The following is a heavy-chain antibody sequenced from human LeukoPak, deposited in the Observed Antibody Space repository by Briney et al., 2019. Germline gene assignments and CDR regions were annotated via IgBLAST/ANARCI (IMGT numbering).Heavy chain of an antibody. D-gene: IGHD3-22*01. CDR3: ARYDYYDSRYDPDYYYYGMDV. CDR2: INHSGST. CDR1: GGSISSSSYY. J-gene: IGHJ6*02. Sequence: KSSETLFLTCTVSGGSISSSSYYRGWIRQPPGKGLEWIVEINHSGSTNYNPSLKSRVTISVDTSKNRFSLKLSSVTAADTAVYYCARYDYYDSRYDPDYYYYGMDVWGQGTTVTVSS. V-gene: IGHV4-39*07.